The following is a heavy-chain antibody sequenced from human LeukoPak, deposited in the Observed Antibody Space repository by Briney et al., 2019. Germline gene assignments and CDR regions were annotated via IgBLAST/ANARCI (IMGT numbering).Heavy chain of an antibody. J-gene: IGHJ2*01. D-gene: IGHD3-9*01. CDR2: IYYSGST. CDR3: ARVEGDYDILTDWYFDL. V-gene: IGHV4-59*01. Sequence: SETLSLTCTVSGGSISSYYLSWIRQPPGKGLEWIGYIYYSGSTNYNPSVKGRVTISVDTSKNQFSLKLSSVTAADTAVYYCARVEGDYDILTDWYFDLWGRGTLVTVSS. CDR1: GGSISSYY.